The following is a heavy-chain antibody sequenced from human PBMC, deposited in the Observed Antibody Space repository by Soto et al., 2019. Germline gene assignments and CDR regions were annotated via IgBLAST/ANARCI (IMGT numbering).Heavy chain of an antibody. J-gene: IGHJ4*02. Sequence: QITLKESGPTLVKPTQPLTLTCTFSGFSLATYGVGVGWVRQPPGKALEWLALIYWDDDKRYSPSLKSRLTITKDTSKNHVVLTLTNMDPVDTATYYCAHRLTLNSDWNYGRFDYWGQGTLVTVSS. D-gene: IGHD1-7*01. V-gene: IGHV2-5*02. CDR2: IYWDDDK. CDR3: AHRLTLNSDWNYGRFDY. CDR1: GFSLATYGVG.